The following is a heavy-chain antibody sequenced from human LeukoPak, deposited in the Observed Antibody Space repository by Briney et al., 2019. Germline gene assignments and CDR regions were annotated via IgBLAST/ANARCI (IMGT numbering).Heavy chain of an antibody. CDR1: GFTLSSYA. Sequence: GGSLRLSCAASGFTLSSYAMSWVRQAPGKGLECVSTINYSGSTTYYADSVKGRFTISRDNSKNTLYLQMRSLRPEDTAVYYCAKDRVTRGWYVYDHWGQGTQVTVSS. V-gene: IGHV3-23*01. D-gene: IGHD6-19*01. J-gene: IGHJ4*02. CDR3: AKDRVTRGWYVYDH. CDR2: INYSGSTT.